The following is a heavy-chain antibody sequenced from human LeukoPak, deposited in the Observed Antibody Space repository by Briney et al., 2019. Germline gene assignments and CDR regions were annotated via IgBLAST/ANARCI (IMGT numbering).Heavy chain of an antibody. J-gene: IGHJ4*02. CDR3: ARPAHGGNSGDY. CDR1: GASISGYY. V-gene: IGHV4-59*01. D-gene: IGHD4-23*01. Sequence: SETLSLTCRVSGASISGYYWSWIRQPPGKGLEWIGHMYYSGGTTYNPSLKGRFSISLDTSKKHFSLKLSSVTAADTAVYYCARPAHGGNSGDYWGQGTLVTVSS. CDR2: MYYSGGT.